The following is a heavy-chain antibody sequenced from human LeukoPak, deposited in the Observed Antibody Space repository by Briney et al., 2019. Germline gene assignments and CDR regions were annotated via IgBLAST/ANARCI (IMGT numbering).Heavy chain of an antibody. Sequence: GRSLRLSCAASGFTFSSYAMSWVRQAPGKGLEWVSAISGSGGSTYYADSVKGRFTISRDNSKNTLYLQMNSLRAEDTAVYYCAKGGAPLDWYFDLWGRGTLVTVSS. V-gene: IGHV3-23*01. CDR3: AKGGAPLDWYFDL. J-gene: IGHJ2*01. D-gene: IGHD1-26*01. CDR2: ISGSGGST. CDR1: GFTFSSYA.